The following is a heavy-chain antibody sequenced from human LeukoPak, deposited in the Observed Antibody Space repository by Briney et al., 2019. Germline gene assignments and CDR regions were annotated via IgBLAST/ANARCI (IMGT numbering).Heavy chain of an antibody. V-gene: IGHV3-20*04. Sequence: RPGGSLRLSCAASGFTFDDHGMSWVRQVPGKGLEWVSGINWNGGSTGYADSVKGRFTISRDNAQNSLYLQMNSLRAEDTAVYYCAMDKYGAFDYWGQGTLVTVSS. D-gene: IGHD3/OR15-3a*01. CDR2: INWNGGST. CDR3: AMDKYGAFDY. CDR1: GFTFDDHG. J-gene: IGHJ4*02.